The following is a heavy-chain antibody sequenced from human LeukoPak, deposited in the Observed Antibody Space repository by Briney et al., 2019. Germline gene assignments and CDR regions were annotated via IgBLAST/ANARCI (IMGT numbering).Heavy chain of an antibody. Sequence: HPGGSLRLSCAASGFTFSSYWMSWVRQAPGKGLEWVANIKQDGSEKYYVDSVKGRFNISRDNAKNSLYLQMNSLRAEDTAVYYCARAGLAFYYDFYMGVWGKGTTVTVSS. CDR2: IKQDGSEK. CDR1: GFTFSSYW. CDR3: ARAGLAFYYDFYMGV. V-gene: IGHV3-7*01. J-gene: IGHJ6*03.